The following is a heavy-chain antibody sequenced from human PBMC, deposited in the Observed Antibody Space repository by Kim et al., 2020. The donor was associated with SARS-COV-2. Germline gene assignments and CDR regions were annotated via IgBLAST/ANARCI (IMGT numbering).Heavy chain of an antibody. CDR3: TRIPATTLAFWDAFDI. CDR1: GFTFSGSP. V-gene: IGHV3-73*01. Sequence: GGSLRLSCAASGFTFSGSPMHWVRQASGKGLEWVGRIRSKANSYATGYGASGEGRFTISRDDSKNTGYLEMNGLKTEDTAVYYCTRIPATTLAFWDAFDIWGPGTMVNVSS. J-gene: IGHJ3*02. CDR2: IRSKANSYAT. D-gene: IGHD1-1*01.